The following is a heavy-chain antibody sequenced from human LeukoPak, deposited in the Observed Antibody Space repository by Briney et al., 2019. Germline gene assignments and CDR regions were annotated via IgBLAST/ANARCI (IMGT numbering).Heavy chain of an antibody. CDR3: ARELGGNSLAFDI. D-gene: IGHD4-23*01. J-gene: IGHJ3*02. V-gene: IGHV4-59*01. CDR2: IYYSGST. CDR1: GGSICSYY. Sequence: SETLSLTCTVSGGSICSYYWSWIRQPPGKGLEWIGYIYYSGSTNYNPSLKSRVTISVDTSKNQFSLKLSSVTAADTAVYYCARELGGNSLAFDIWGQGTMVTVSS.